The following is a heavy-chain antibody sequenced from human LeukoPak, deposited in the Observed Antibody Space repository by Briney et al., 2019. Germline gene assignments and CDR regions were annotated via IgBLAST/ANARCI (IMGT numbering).Heavy chain of an antibody. CDR1: GVSFSGYY. CDR3: ARTDSSGWSIYFDY. Sequence: SETLSLTCAVYGVSFSGYYWSWIPQPPGKGLEWIGEINHSGSTNYNPSLKSRVTISVDTSKNQFSLKLSSVTAADTAVYYCARTDSSGWSIYFDYWGQGTLVTVSS. D-gene: IGHD6-19*01. V-gene: IGHV4-34*01. CDR2: INHSGST. J-gene: IGHJ4*02.